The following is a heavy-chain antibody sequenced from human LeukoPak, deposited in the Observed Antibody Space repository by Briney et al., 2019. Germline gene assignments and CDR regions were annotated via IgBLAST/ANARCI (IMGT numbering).Heavy chain of an antibody. CDR3: AREDRLLWFGESHGGWFDP. Sequence: SETLSLTCTVSGGSISSYYWSWIRQPAGKGLEWIGRIYTSGSTNYNPSLKSRVTMSVDTSKNQFSLKLSSVTAADTAVYYCAREDRLLWFGESHGGWFDPWGQGTLVTVSS. V-gene: IGHV4-4*07. J-gene: IGHJ5*02. CDR2: IYTSGST. CDR1: GGSISSYY. D-gene: IGHD3-10*01.